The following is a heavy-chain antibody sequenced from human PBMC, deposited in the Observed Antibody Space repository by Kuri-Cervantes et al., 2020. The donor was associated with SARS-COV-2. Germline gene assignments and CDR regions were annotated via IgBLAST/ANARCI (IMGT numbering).Heavy chain of an antibody. J-gene: IGHJ4*02. CDR1: GYSFNDYY. D-gene: IGHD3-10*01. Sequence: ASVKVSCKASGYSFNDYYIYWVRQAPGQGLEWMGWINPNSGGTNYAQKFQGWVTMTRDTSLSVSYMELSRLTSDDTAVYYCARGEGSRGLMVVLGWRGAGRLDFWGQGTLVTSPQ. CDR3: ARGEGSRGLMVVLGWRGAGRLDF. CDR2: INPNSGGT. V-gene: IGHV1-2*04.